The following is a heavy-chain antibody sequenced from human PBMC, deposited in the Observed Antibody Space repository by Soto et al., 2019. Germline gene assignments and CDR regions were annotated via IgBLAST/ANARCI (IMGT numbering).Heavy chain of an antibody. J-gene: IGHJ4*02. CDR1: GGSISSGDYY. CDR3: ARGGGSDYFDY. CDR2: IYYSGST. V-gene: IGHV4-30-4*01. D-gene: IGHD1-26*01. Sequence: QVQLQESGPGLVKPSQTLSLTCTVSGGSISSGDYYWSWIRQPPGKGLEWIGYIYYSGSTYYNPSLKGXXTXSXXTSKDQFSLKLSSVTAADTAVYYRARGGGSDYFDYWGQGTLGTVSS.